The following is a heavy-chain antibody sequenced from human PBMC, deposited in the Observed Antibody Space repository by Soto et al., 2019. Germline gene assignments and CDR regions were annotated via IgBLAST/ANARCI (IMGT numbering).Heavy chain of an antibody. CDR3: AKEKWAPNGFDP. CDR1: GFTFDDYA. Sequence: GGSLRLSCAASGFTFDDYAMHWVRQAPGKGLEWVSGISWNSGSIGYADSVKGRFTISRDNAKNSLYLQMNSLRAEDTALYYCAKEKWAPNGFDPWGQGTLVTVSS. CDR2: ISWNSGSI. V-gene: IGHV3-9*01. D-gene: IGHD1-26*01. J-gene: IGHJ5*02.